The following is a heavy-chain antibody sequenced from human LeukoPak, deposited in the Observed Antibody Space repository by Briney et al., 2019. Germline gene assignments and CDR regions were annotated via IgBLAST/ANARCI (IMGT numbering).Heavy chain of an antibody. Sequence: ASVKVSCKASGYTFTSYGICWVRQAPGQGLEWMGWISAYNGNTNYAQKLQGRVTMTTDTSTSTAYMELRSLRSDDTAVYYCAISTGTTGPFDYWGQGTLVTVSS. V-gene: IGHV1-18*01. CDR1: GYTFTSYG. CDR2: ISAYNGNT. D-gene: IGHD1-1*01. CDR3: AISTGTTGPFDY. J-gene: IGHJ4*02.